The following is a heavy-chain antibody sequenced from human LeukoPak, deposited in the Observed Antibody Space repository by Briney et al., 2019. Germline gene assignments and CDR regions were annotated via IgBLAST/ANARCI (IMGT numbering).Heavy chain of an antibody. J-gene: IGHJ3*01. CDR1: GYTFTNSY. D-gene: IGHD5-24*01. CDR2: INPDGGNT. V-gene: IGHV1-46*01. Sequence: ASVEVSCKASGYTFTNSYIHWVRQAPGQVLEWMGLINPDGGNTNYAQNFQGRVTLTRDTSTSTVYMELSSLRSEDTAIYYCARIRDGYNDAYDLRGQGTVVTVPS. CDR3: ARIRDGYNDAYDL.